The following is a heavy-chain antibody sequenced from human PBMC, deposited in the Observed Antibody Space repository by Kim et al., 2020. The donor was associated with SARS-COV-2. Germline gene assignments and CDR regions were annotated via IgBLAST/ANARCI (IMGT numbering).Heavy chain of an antibody. CDR2: IYSGGST. D-gene: IGHD2-15*01. Sequence: GGSLRLSCAASGFTVSSNYMSWVRQAPGKGLEWVSLIYSGGSTYYADSVKGRFTLSRDNSKNTLYLQMNSLRAEDTAVYYCARDPITRYCSGGSCYSGEYWGQGTLVTVSS. J-gene: IGHJ4*02. CDR3: ARDPITRYCSGGSCYSGEY. V-gene: IGHV3-53*01. CDR1: GFTVSSNY.